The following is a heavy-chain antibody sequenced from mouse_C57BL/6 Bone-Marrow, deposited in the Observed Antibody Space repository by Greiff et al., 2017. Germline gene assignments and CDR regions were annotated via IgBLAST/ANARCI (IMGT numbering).Heavy chain of an antibody. CDR1: GYTFTSYG. CDR3: EVYDYDGGFAY. J-gene: IGHJ3*01. CDR2: IYLRSGNT. Sequence: QVQLQQSGAELARPGASVKLSCKASGYTFTSYGISWVKQRTGQGLEWIGEIYLRSGNTYYNEKLKGKATLTADKSSRTAYMELRSLTSEDSAVYFCEVYDYDGGFAYWGQGTLVTVSA. V-gene: IGHV1-81*01. D-gene: IGHD2-4*01.